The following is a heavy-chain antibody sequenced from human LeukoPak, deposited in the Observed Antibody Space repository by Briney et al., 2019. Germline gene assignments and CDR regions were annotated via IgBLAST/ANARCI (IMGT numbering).Heavy chain of an antibody. CDR1: GGTFSSYA. CDR2: ISAYNGNT. Sequence: ASVKVSCKASGGTFSSYAISWVRQAPGQGLEWMGWISAYNGNTNYAQKLQGRVTMTTDTSTSTAYMELRSLRSDDTAVYYCARVGSSWPRNWFDPWGQGTLVTVSS. D-gene: IGHD6-13*01. CDR3: ARVGSSWPRNWFDP. J-gene: IGHJ5*02. V-gene: IGHV1-18*01.